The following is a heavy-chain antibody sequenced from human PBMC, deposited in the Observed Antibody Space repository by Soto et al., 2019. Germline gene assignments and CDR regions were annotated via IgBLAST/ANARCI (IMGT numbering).Heavy chain of an antibody. D-gene: IGHD5-12*01. CDR3: ARDPGYSNYDFDY. J-gene: IGHJ4*02. CDR2: IWYDGSKK. CDR1: GFTFSSHA. Sequence: QVQLVESGGGVVQPGRSLRLSCVASGFTFSSHAMHWVRQAPGKGLEWVAVIWYDGSKKYYADSVKVRFTVARDDSKNTLYLQINSLRAEDTTVYYCARDPGYSNYDFDYWGQGTLVTVSP. V-gene: IGHV3-33*01.